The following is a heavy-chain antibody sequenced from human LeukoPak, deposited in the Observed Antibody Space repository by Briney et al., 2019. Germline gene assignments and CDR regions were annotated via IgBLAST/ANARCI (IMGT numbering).Heavy chain of an antibody. CDR2: IIPIFGTA. J-gene: IGHJ4*02. Sequence: SVKVSCKASGGTFSSYAISWVRQAPGQGLEWMGRIIPIFGTANYAQKFQGRVTITTDESTSTAYMELSSLRSEDTAVYYCARGAQGYSYAYDYWGQGTLVTVSS. D-gene: IGHD5-18*01. CDR1: GGTFSSYA. CDR3: ARGAQGYSYAYDY. V-gene: IGHV1-69*05.